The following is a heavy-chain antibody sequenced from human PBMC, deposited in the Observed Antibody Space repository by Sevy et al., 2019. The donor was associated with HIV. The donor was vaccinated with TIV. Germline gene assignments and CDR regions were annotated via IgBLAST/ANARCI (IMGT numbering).Heavy chain of an antibody. D-gene: IGHD2-2*01. CDR1: GFTFSSYA. CDR3: AKNGWNLGEYIVVVPAAKYYFDY. V-gene: IGHV3-23*01. J-gene: IGHJ4*02. CDR2: ISGSGGSK. Sequence: GGSLRLSCAASGFTFSSYAMSWVRQAPGKGLEWVSAISGSGGSKYYADPVKGRFTVSRDNSKNTLYLKMNSQRAEDTAVYYCAKNGWNLGEYIVVVPAAKYYFDYWGQGTLVTVSS.